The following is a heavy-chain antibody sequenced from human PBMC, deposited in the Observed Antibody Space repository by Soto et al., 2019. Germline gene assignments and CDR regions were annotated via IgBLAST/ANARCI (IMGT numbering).Heavy chain of an antibody. J-gene: IGHJ4*02. V-gene: IGHV3-30-3*01. Sequence: QVQLVESGGGVVQPGRSLTLSCAASGFTFSSYAIHWVRQAPGKGLEWVALISYDGSNKYYADSVKGRFTISRDNSKNTLYLQLNSLRPEDTAVFYCATDRSGGYFDYWGQGTLVTVSS. D-gene: IGHD6-25*01. CDR2: ISYDGSNK. CDR3: ATDRSGGYFDY. CDR1: GFTFSSYA.